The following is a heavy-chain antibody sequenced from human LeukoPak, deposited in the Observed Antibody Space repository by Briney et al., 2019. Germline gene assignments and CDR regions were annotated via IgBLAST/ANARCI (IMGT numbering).Heavy chain of an antibody. D-gene: IGHD1-1*01. CDR1: GITFSDAW. J-gene: IGHJ4*02. Sequence: PGGSLRLSCEASGITFSDAWMSRVRQVPGKGLEWIALLKSKTDGETSDYAAPVKGRFTVSRNDAENTLFLQMDSLKIDDTAVYYCIANLDYWGQGTLVTVSS. V-gene: IGHV3-15*01. CDR2: LKSKTDGETS. CDR3: IANLDY.